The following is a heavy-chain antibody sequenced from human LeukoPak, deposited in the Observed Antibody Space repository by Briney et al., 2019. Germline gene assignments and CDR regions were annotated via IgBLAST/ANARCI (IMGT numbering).Heavy chain of an antibody. Sequence: GGSLRLSCAASGFTLSSYSMNWVRQAPGKGLEWVSYISSSSSTIYYADSVKGRFTISRDNAKNSLYLQMNSLRDEDTAVYYCAREDCYDSSGSDYWGQGTLVTVSS. CDR2: ISSSSSTI. CDR3: AREDCYDSSGSDY. V-gene: IGHV3-48*02. J-gene: IGHJ4*02. D-gene: IGHD3-22*01. CDR1: GFTLSSYS.